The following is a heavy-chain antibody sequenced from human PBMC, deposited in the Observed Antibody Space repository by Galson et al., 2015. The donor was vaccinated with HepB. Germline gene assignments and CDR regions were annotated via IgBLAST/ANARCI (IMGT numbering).Heavy chain of an antibody. Sequence: SLRLSCAASGFTVSSNYMSWVRQAPGKGLEWVSLIYSDGNTYYADSVKGRFTISRDNSKNTLYLQMNSLRGEDTAVYYCARDRYEYVWGSYRSHYYSYGMDVWGQGTTVTVSS. J-gene: IGHJ6*02. V-gene: IGHV3-53*01. CDR3: ARDRYEYVWGSYRSHYYSYGMDV. CDR2: IYSDGNT. D-gene: IGHD3-16*02. CDR1: GFTVSSNY.